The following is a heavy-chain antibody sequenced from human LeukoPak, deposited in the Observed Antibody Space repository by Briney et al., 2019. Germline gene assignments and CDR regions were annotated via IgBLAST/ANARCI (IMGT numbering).Heavy chain of an antibody. D-gene: IGHD1-1*01. J-gene: IGHJ5*02. Sequence: GESLRIYCQGSGYSFTTSWIAWVRQLPGKGLELMGVIYPTDSDTRYSPSFQGQVTISADKSISTAYLQWSSLKASDSAMYYCARQYSPETFKLGFDPWGQGTLVTVSS. CDR1: GYSFTTSW. CDR3: ARQYSPETFKLGFDP. V-gene: IGHV5-51*01. CDR2: IYPTDSDT.